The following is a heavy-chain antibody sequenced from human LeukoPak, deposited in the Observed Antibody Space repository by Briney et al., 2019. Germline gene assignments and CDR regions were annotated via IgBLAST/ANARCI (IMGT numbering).Heavy chain of an antibody. V-gene: IGHV4-59*01. J-gene: IGHJ4*02. CDR3: ARGPSAYPYFDY. CDR2: VYYSGST. CDR1: GGSIGSYF. D-gene: IGHD3-3*01. Sequence: SETLSLTCTVSGGSIGSYFWSWIRQPPGKGLEWIGYVYYSGSTNYNPSLKSRVAISVDTSKNQFSLKLNSVTAADTAVYYCARGPSAYPYFDYWGQGTLATVSS.